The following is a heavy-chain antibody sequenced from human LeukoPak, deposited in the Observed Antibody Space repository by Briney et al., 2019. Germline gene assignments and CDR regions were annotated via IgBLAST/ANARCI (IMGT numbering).Heavy chain of an antibody. D-gene: IGHD3-10*01. J-gene: IGHJ3*02. CDR1: GFTFSSYG. CDR3: AKEAVWLGGGRAFDI. V-gene: IGHV3-30*18. Sequence: PGGSLRLSCAASGFTFSSYGMHWVRQAPGKGLEWVAVISYDGSNKYYADSVKGRFTISRDNSKNTLYLQMNSLRAEDTAVYYCAKEAVWLGGGRAFDIWGQGTMVTVSS. CDR2: ISYDGSNK.